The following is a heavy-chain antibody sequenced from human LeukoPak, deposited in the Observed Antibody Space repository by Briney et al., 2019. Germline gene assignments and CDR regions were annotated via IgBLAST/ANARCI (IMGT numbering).Heavy chain of an antibody. V-gene: IGHV3-48*03. Sequence: GGSLRLSCEAAGFTFRRYEMHWGRQAPGKGLEWVSYISSRGSTTYYADSVKGRFTISRDNAKNSLYLQMNSLRAEDTAVYYCARSHEYYYYMDVWGKGTTVTVSS. CDR2: ISSRGSTT. CDR1: GFTFRRYE. CDR3: ARSHEYYYYMDV. J-gene: IGHJ6*03.